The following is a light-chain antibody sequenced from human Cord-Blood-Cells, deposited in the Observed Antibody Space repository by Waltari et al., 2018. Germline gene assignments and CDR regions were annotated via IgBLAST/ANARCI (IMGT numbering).Light chain of an antibody. CDR2: EGS. CDR1: SSDVGSYNL. CDR3: CSYAGSSTSV. V-gene: IGLV2-23*01. J-gene: IGLJ2*01. Sequence: QSALTQPASASGSPGQSITISCTGTSSDVGSYNLVSWYQQHPGKAPKLMIYEGSKRPSGVSNRFSGSKSGNTASLTISGLQAEYEAYYYCCSYAGSSTSVFGGGTKLTVL.